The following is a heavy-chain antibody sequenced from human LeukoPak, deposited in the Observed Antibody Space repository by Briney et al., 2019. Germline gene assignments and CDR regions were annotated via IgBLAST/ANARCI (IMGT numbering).Heavy chain of an antibody. V-gene: IGHV1-2*02. J-gene: IGHJ4*02. D-gene: IGHD3-10*01. CDR2: INPNSGGT. CDR3: ARDRVRFGELLPYY. CDR1: GYTFTGYY. Sequence: GASVKVSCKASGYTFTGYYMHWVRQAPGQGLEWMGWINPNSGGTNYAQKFQGRVTMTRDTSISTAYMELSRLRSDDTAVYYCARDRVRFGELLPYYWGQGTLVTVSS.